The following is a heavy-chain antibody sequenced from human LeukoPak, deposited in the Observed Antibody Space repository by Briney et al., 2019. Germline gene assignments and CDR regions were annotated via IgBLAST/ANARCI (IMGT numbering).Heavy chain of an antibody. D-gene: IGHD3-22*01. CDR1: GGTFSSYA. Sequence: ASVKVSCKASGGTFSSYAISWVRQAPGQGLEWMGWISAYNGNKNYAQKVQGRVTMTTDTSTSTAYMELRSLRSDDTAVYYCARDLHSSGYYRPDAFDIWGQGTVVTVSS. CDR2: ISAYNGNK. J-gene: IGHJ3*02. CDR3: ARDLHSSGYYRPDAFDI. V-gene: IGHV1-18*01.